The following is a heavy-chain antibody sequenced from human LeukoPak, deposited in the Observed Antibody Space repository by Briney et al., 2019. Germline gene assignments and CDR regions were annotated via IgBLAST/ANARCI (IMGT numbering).Heavy chain of an antibody. J-gene: IGHJ4*02. CDR3: ARASEWLLWSQVDY. D-gene: IGHD3-3*01. Sequence: PGGSLRLSCAASGFTFSSYWMHWVRQAPGKGLMWVSHINTDGSTTSYADSVKGRFTISRDNSKNTLYLQMNSLRAEDTAVYYCARASEWLLWSQVDYWGQGTLVTVSS. CDR1: GFTFSSYW. V-gene: IGHV3-74*01. CDR2: INTDGSTT.